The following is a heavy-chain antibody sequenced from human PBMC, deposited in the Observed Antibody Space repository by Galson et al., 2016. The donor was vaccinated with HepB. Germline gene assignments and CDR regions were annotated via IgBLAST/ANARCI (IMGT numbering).Heavy chain of an antibody. CDR3: ARDLHYYDSSDSLQLLELYYYGMDV. D-gene: IGHD3-22*01. CDR2: INHSGIT. J-gene: IGHJ6*02. CDR1: GESFNGYY. V-gene: IGHV4-34*01. Sequence: LSLTCAVYGESFNGYYWSWIRQPPGKGLEWIGEINHSGITNYNPSLKSRVTISVDKSKNQFSLKLSSVTAADTAVYYCARDLHYYDSSDSLQLLELYYYGMDVWGQGTTVTVSS.